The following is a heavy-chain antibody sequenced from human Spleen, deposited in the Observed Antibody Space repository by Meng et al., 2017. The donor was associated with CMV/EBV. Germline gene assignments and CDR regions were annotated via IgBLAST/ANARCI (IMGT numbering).Heavy chain of an antibody. J-gene: IGHJ4*02. CDR2: IYYSGST. V-gene: IGHV4-31*03. D-gene: IGHD4-17*01. CDR1: GGFISSGGYY. CDR3: AREEGTTVTV. Sequence: CTVSGGFISSGGYYWSWIRQHPGKGLEWIGYIYYSGSTYYNPSLKSRVTISVDTSKNQFSLKLSSVTAADTAVYYCAREEGTTVTVWGQGTLVTVSS.